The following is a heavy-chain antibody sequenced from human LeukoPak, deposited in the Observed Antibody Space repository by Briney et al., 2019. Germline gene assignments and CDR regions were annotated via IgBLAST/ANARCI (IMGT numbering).Heavy chain of an antibody. V-gene: IGHV3-48*01. CDR2: ISSSSRTI. J-gene: IGHJ3*01. CDR3: ARPTSSGLYPH. CDR1: GFTFSDFD. Sequence: GGSLRLSCAASGFTFSDFDLNWARQAPGKGLEWVSYISSSSRTIYYADSVKGRFTISRDNAKNSLYLQMNSLRAEDTAVYYCARPTSSGLYPHWGQGTMVTVSS. D-gene: IGHD6-19*01.